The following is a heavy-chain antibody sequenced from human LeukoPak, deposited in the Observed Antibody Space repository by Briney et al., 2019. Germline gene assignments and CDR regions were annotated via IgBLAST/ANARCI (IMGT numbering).Heavy chain of an antibody. V-gene: IGHV5-51*01. J-gene: IGHJ6*03. D-gene: IGHD4-17*01. Sequence: GESLKISCKGSGYSFTSYWIGWVRQMPGKGLEWMGIIYPGDSDTRYSPSFQGQVTISADKSISTAYLQWSSLKASDTAMYYCARHLTTTVTTPTRQYYYYYYMDVWGKGTTVTVSS. CDR3: ARHLTTTVTTPTRQYYYYYYMDV. CDR1: GYSFTSYW. CDR2: IYPGDSDT.